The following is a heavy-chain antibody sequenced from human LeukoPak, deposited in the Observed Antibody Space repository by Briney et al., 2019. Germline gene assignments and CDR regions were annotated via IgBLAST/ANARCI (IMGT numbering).Heavy chain of an antibody. CDR2: IYYSGST. Sequence: SETLSLTCTVSGGSISSYYWSWIRQPPGKGLEWIGYIYYSGSTNYNPSLKSRVTISVDTSKNQFSLKLSSVTAADTAVYYCARFLKVVPAAMMNNMDVGGKGTTVTAS. CDR1: GGSISSYY. J-gene: IGHJ6*03. CDR3: ARFLKVVPAAMMNNMDV. D-gene: IGHD2-2*01. V-gene: IGHV4-59*01.